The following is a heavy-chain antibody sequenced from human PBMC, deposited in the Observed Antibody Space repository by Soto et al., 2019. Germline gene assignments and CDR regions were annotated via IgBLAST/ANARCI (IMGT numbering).Heavy chain of an antibody. D-gene: IGHD1-7*01. Sequence: EQLQQWGAGLLKPSETLSLTCAVYGGSFSGYYWSWIRQPPGKGLEWIGGINHSGSTNYNPSLKSRVTISVDTSKNQFSLKLSSVTAADTAVYYCARNRNWNYDYWGQGTLVTVSS. J-gene: IGHJ4*02. CDR3: ARNRNWNYDY. CDR1: GGSFSGYY. V-gene: IGHV4-34*01. CDR2: INHSGST.